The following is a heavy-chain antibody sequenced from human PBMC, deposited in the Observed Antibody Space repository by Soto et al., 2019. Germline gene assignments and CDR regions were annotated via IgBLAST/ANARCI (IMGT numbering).Heavy chain of an antibody. J-gene: IGHJ4*02. Sequence: PGGSLRLSCAVSGFTFSSYAMSWVRQAPGEGLEWVSAISGSGGSTYYADSVKGRFTISRDNSKNTLYLQMNSLRAEDTAVYYCAKSPGSGYYYPFDYWGQGTLVTVSS. D-gene: IGHD3-22*01. CDR3: AKSPGSGYYYPFDY. CDR1: GFTFSSYA. V-gene: IGHV3-23*01. CDR2: ISGSGGST.